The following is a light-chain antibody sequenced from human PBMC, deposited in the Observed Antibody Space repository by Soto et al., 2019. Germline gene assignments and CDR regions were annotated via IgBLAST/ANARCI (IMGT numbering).Light chain of an antibody. CDR2: LGS. CDR1: QSLSHSSGYNY. V-gene: IGKV2-28*01. J-gene: IGKJ5*01. Sequence: EILLTQSPLSLSVSPGEPASISCRSSQSLSHSSGYNYLDWYLLKPGQPPQLLIYLGSNRGSGVPERFSGSGSDTDFTLTISRVETEDAGIYFCMQPLQTLITFGQGTRLEIK. CDR3: MQPLQTLIT.